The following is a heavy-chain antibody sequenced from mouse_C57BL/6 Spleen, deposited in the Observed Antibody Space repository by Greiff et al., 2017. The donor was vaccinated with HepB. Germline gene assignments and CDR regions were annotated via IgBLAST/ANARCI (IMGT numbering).Heavy chain of an antibody. CDR1: GYTFTSYW. Sequence: QVQLQQPGAELVKPGASVKLSCKASGYTFTSYWMHWVKQRPGQGLEWIGMIHPNSGSTNYNEKFKSKATLTVDKSSSTAYMQLSSLTSEDSAVYYCASPTYGSSYVPLYYFDYWGQGTTLTVSS. CDR2: IHPNSGST. V-gene: IGHV1-64*01. CDR3: ASPTYGSSYVPLYYFDY. D-gene: IGHD1-1*01. J-gene: IGHJ2*01.